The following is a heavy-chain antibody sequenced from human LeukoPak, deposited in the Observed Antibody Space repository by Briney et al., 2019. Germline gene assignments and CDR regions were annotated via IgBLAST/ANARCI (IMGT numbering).Heavy chain of an antibody. V-gene: IGHV1-8*01. CDR3: ASVKYDYSSGSFAY. CDR1: GYTFTSYD. CDR2: MNPSSGNT. D-gene: IGHD3-10*01. Sequence: ASVKVSCKASGYTFTSYDINWVRQATGQGPEWMGWMNPSSGNTGYAQRFQGRVTMTRDTSISTAYLELSSLRSEDTAEYYWASVKYDYSSGSFAYWGQGTLVTVSS. J-gene: IGHJ4*02.